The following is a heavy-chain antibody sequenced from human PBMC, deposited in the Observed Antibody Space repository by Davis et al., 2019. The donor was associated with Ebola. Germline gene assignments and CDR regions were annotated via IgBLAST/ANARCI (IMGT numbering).Heavy chain of an antibody. D-gene: IGHD1-26*01. CDR1: GGSVSSGSYY. CDR2: ISYSGST. CDR3: ARINSGSYYFDY. Sequence: SETLSLTCTVSGGSVSSGSYYWSWIRQPPGKGLEWVGYISYSGSTSYYPSLKSRVTISLDTSKNQFSLKLSSVTTADTAVYYCARINSGSYYFDYWGQGTLVTVSS. V-gene: IGHV4-61*01. J-gene: IGHJ4*02.